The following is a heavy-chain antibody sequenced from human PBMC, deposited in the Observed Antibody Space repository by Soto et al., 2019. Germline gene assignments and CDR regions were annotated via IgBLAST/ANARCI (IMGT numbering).Heavy chain of an antibody. D-gene: IGHD6-19*01. CDR2: IIPILGIA. CDR1: GGTFSSYT. Sequence: QVQLVQSGAEVKKPGSSVKVSCKASGGTFSSYTISWVRQAPGQGLEWMGRIIPILGIANYAQKFQGRVTINADKSTSTAYMELSSLRSEDTAVYYCAYGYSSGWYLGDYFDYWGQGTLVTVSS. J-gene: IGHJ4*02. V-gene: IGHV1-69*02. CDR3: AYGYSSGWYLGDYFDY.